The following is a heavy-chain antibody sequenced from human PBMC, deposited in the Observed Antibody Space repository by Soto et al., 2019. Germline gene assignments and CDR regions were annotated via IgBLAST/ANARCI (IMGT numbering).Heavy chain of an antibody. V-gene: IGHV1-69*13. D-gene: IGHD3-10*01. CDR3: ARAGLLWFGTVYNWFDP. CDR1: GGTFSSYA. CDR2: IIPIFGTA. J-gene: IGHJ5*02. Sequence: SVKVSCKASGGTFSSYAISWVRQAPGQGLEWMGGIIPIFGTANYAQKFQGRVTITADESTSTAYMELSSLRSEDTAVYYCARAGLLWFGTVYNWFDPWGQGTLVTVSS.